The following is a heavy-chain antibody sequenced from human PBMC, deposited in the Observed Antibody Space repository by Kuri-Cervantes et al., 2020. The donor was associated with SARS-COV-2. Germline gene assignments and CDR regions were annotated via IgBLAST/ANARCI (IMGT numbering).Heavy chain of an antibody. CDR2: TSYDGTNK. CDR3: ARGRVGVQDF. D-gene: IGHD2-21*01. Sequence: GGSLRLSCAASGFTFNNYAMHWVRQTPGEGLEWVAITSYDGTNKYYAESVEGRFTISRDNSKNTLYLQMNNMRREDTAVYFCARGRVGVQDFWGQGTLVTVSS. V-gene: IGHV3-30-3*01. CDR1: GFTFNNYA. J-gene: IGHJ4*02.